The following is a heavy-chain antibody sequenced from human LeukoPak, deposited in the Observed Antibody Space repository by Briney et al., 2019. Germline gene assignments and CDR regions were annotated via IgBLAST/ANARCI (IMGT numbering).Heavy chain of an antibody. D-gene: IGHD3-3*01. J-gene: IGHJ4*02. CDR2: IYYSGST. V-gene: IGHV4-59*01. CDR3: ARAFNYDFWSGYYTHFDY. CDR1: GGSISSYY. Sequence: SETLSLTCTVSGGSISSYYWSWIRQPPGKGLEWIGYIYYSGSTNYNPSLKSRVTISVDTSKNQFSLKLSSVTAADTAVYYCARAFNYDFWSGYYTHFDYWGQGTLVTVSS.